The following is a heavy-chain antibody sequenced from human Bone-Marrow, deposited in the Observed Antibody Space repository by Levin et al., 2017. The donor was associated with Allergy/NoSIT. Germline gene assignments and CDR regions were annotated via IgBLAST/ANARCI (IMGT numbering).Heavy chain of an antibody. Sequence: GESLKISCKASGYSFTNYWITWVRQMPGKGLEWMGRIDPSDSYTDYSPSFEGHVTISADTSISTAYLQWSSLKASDTAMYYCARHYGGNSFRFRAFDIWGQGTGVTVSS. J-gene: IGHJ3*02. D-gene: IGHD4-23*01. CDR3: ARHYGGNSFRFRAFDI. V-gene: IGHV5-10-1*01. CDR2: IDPSDSYT. CDR1: GYSFTNYW.